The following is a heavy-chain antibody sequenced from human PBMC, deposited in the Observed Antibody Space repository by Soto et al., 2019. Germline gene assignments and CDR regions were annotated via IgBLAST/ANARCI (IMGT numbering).Heavy chain of an antibody. V-gene: IGHV1-69*12. CDR1: GATLNTFINYG. CDR3: ARGAATQIVVVMYDAFEM. J-gene: IGHJ3*02. D-gene: IGHD3-22*01. CDR2: IIPVFGTA. Sequence: QVQLVQSGAEVKKPGSSVKVSCKASGATLNTFINYGITWVRQAPGQGLEWMGGIIPVFGTANYAQQFQGRVTISADESTRTAYMELSSLRSEDTAVYYCARGAATQIVVVMYDAFEMWGQGTMVTVSS.